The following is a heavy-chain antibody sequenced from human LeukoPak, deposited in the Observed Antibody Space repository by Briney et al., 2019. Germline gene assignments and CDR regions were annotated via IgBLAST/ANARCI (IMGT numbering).Heavy chain of an antibody. D-gene: IGHD6-19*01. CDR1: GYSFTSYW. J-gene: IGHJ4*02. CDR3: ARHGSISAGQNHFDY. Sequence: GESLKISCKGSGYSFTSYWIGWVRQMPGKGLEWMGIIYPGDSDTRYSPSFQGQVTISADRSISTAYLQWSSLKASDSAMYYCARHGSISAGQNHFDYWGQGTLVTVSS. V-gene: IGHV5-51*01. CDR2: IYPGDSDT.